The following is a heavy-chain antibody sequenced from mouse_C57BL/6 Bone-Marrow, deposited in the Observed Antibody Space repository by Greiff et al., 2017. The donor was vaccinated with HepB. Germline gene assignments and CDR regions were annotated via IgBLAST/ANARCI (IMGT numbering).Heavy chain of an antibody. CDR2: IDPSDSYT. CDR3: AGFDY. Sequence: QVQLQQPGAELVMPGASVKLSCKASGYTFTSYWMHWVKQRPGQGLEWIGEIDPSDSYTNYNQKFKGKSTLTVDQSSSTAYMQLSSLTSEDSAVYYCAGFDYWGQGTTLTVSS. CDR1: GYTFTSYW. V-gene: IGHV1-69*01. J-gene: IGHJ2*01.